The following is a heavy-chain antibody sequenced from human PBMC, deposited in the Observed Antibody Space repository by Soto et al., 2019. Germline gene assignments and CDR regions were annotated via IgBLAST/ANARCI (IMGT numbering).Heavy chain of an antibody. CDR2: IYNSVST. V-gene: IGHV4-59*01. CDR1: GGSISSYY. CDR3: ARAPYGSGTKPYYFDY. J-gene: IGHJ4*02. D-gene: IGHD3-10*01. Sequence: SETLSLTFTVSGGSISSYYWSWIRQPPGKGLEWIGFIYNSVSTNFNPSLKSRVTISMDTSRNQFSLILSSVTAADTAVYYCARAPYGSGTKPYYFDYWGQGTMVTVS.